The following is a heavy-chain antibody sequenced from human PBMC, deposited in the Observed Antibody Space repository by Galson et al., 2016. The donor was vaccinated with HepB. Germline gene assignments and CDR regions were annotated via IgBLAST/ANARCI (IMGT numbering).Heavy chain of an antibody. CDR2: ISGRGDYI. J-gene: IGHJ4*02. D-gene: IGHD3-3*01. V-gene: IGHV3-21*01. CDR1: GFKFTDYS. Sequence: SLRLSCAASGFKFTDYSMNWVRQAPGTRPEWVSSISGRGDYIYYADSIKGRFSISRDNAKNSVYLQMNSLRAEDTSVKFWVGADGCTIFGVAYDSWGQGTLVTVSS. CDR3: VGADGCTIFGVAYDS.